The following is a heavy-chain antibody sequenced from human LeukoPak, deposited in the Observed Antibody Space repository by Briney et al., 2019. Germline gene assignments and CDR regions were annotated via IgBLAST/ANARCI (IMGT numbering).Heavy chain of an antibody. Sequence: PGESLRLSCAASGFAVSSYYMSWVRQAPGKGLEWVSAIFRDGSTSHADSVKGRFTISRDNSRNTVYLQMNSLRAEDTAIYYCPTETWNDWGQGTLVTVSS. V-gene: IGHV3-53*01. CDR1: GFAVSSYY. J-gene: IGHJ4*02. CDR2: IFRDGST. D-gene: IGHD1-1*01. CDR3: PTETWND.